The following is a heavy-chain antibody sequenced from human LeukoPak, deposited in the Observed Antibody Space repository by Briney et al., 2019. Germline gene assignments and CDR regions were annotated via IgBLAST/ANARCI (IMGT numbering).Heavy chain of an antibody. V-gene: IGHV3-23*01. D-gene: IGHD3-22*01. CDR1: GFTFSSYA. Sequence: PGGSLRLSCAASGFTFSSYAMSWVRQAPGKGLEWVSAISGSGGSTYYADSVKGRFTISRDNSKNTLYLQINSLRAEDTAVYYCAKGSYYYDSSGYEWGQGTLVTVSS. CDR2: ISGSGGST. J-gene: IGHJ4*02. CDR3: AKGSYYYDSSGYE.